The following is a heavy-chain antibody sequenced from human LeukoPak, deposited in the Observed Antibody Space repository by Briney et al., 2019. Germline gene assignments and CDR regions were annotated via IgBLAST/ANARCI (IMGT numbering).Heavy chain of an antibody. V-gene: IGHV4-59*01. CDR3: ARALPPEYYFDY. J-gene: IGHJ4*02. Sequence: SETLSLTCTVSGGSISSYYWSWIRQPPGKGLEWIGYIYYSGSTNYNPSLKSRVTISVDTSENQFSLKLSSVTAADTAVYYCARALPPEYYFDYWGQGTLVTVSS. CDR2: IYYSGST. CDR1: GGSISSYY.